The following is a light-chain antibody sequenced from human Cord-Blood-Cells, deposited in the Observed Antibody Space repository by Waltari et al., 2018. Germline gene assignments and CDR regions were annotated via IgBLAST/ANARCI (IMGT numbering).Light chain of an antibody. J-gene: IGLJ2*01. V-gene: IGLV5-45*01. Sequence: QAVLTQPASLSASPGASASLTCTLRSGINVGTYRIYWYQQKPGSPPQYLLRYKSDSDKQQSSGLPSRFSRSKDASANAGILLISGLQSEDEADYYCMLWHSSDVGFGGGTKLTVL. CDR1: SGINVGTYR. CDR2: YKSDSDK. CDR3: MLWHSSDVG.